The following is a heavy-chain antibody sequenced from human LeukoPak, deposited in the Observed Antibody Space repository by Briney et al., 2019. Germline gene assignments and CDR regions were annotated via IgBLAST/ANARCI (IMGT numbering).Heavy chain of an antibody. D-gene: IGHD6-13*01. CDR2: IYPGDSDT. CDR1: GFTFTSYW. J-gene: IGHJ6*03. Sequence: GESLKISCKGSGFTFTSYWIGWVRQMPGKGLEWMGIIYPGDSDTRYSPSFQGQVTISGDKSISTAYLQWSSLKASDTAMYYCARGIIAAAGHYYYYMDVWGKGTTVTVSS. V-gene: IGHV5-51*01. CDR3: ARGIIAAAGHYYYYMDV.